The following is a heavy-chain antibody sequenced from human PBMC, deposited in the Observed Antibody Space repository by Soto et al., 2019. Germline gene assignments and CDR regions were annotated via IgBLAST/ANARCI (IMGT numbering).Heavy chain of an antibody. V-gene: IGHV4-39*01. Sequence: QLQLQESGPGLVKPSETLSLTCTVSGGSISSSSYYWGWIRQPSGKGLEWIGSIYYSGSTYYNPSLRSRLTIYVDTSKNHFSLKLSSVTGGDAAVYYCASSDGDYVSYWGQGTLVTVSS. CDR1: GGSISSSSYY. CDR2: IYYSGST. D-gene: IGHD4-17*01. J-gene: IGHJ4*02. CDR3: ASSDGDYVSY.